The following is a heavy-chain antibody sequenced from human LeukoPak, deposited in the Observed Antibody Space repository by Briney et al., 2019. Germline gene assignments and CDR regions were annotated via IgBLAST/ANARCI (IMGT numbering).Heavy chain of an antibody. Sequence: PSETLSLTCTVSGVSISSYYWSWIRQTDGKGLEWMGRLYSSGSTNYNPSLKSRVTMSGDTSKNHVSLKLSSVTAADTAVYYCARERLWGAVAGPIDYWGQGTLVTVSS. V-gene: IGHV4-4*07. CDR1: GVSISSYY. CDR3: ARERLWGAVAGPIDY. CDR2: LYSSGST. J-gene: IGHJ4*02. D-gene: IGHD6-19*01.